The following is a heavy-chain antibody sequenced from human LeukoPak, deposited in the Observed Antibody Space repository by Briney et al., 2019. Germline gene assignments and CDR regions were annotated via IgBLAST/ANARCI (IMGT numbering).Heavy chain of an antibody. CDR3: ARGVSNYANWFDP. CDR1: GGSFSGYY. D-gene: IGHD4-4*01. Sequence: SETLSLTCAVYGGSFSGYYWSWIRQPPGKGLEWIGEINHSGSTNYNPSLKSRVTMSVDTSKNQFSLKLSSVTAADTAVYYCARGVSNYANWFDPWGQGTLVTVSS. J-gene: IGHJ5*02. V-gene: IGHV4-34*01. CDR2: INHSGST.